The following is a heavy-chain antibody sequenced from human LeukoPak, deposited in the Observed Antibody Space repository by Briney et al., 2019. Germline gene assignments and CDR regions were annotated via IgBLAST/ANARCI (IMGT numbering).Heavy chain of an antibody. Sequence: GGSLRLSCAASGFTFSSYSMNWVRQAPGKGLEWVSYISSSSSTIYYADSVKGRFTISRDNAKNSLYLQMNSLRAEDTAVYYCARARSLYGSGSYLDYWGQGTLVTVSS. V-gene: IGHV3-48*04. CDR2: ISSSSSTI. D-gene: IGHD3-10*01. J-gene: IGHJ4*02. CDR1: GFTFSSYS. CDR3: ARARSLYGSGSYLDY.